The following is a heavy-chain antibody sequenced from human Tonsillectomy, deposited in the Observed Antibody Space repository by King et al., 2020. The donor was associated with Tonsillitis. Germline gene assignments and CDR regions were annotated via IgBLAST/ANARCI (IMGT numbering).Heavy chain of an antibody. CDR1: GYTFTDYY. V-gene: IGHV1-2*02. CDR3: AREGSNWYNWFDP. D-gene: IGHD6-13*01. CDR2: INPNSGGT. Sequence: QLVQSGAEVKKPGASVKVSCKASGYTFTDYYVHWVRQAPGQGLEWMGWINPNSGGTNYAQKFQGRVTMTRDTSLSTAYMELSRLRSDDTAVYYCAREGSNWYNWFDPWGQGTLVTVSS. J-gene: IGHJ5*02.